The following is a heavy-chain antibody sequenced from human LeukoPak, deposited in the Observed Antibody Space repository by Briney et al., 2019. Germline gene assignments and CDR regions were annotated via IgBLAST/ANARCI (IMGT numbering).Heavy chain of an antibody. CDR1: GFTFSSYA. CDR2: ISYDGSNK. Sequence: TGGSLRLSCAASGFTFSSYAMHWVRQAPGKGLEWVAVISYDGSNKYYADSVKGRFTISRDNSKNTLYLQMNSLRAEDTAVYYCARPLGFWSGYYLGYWGQGTLVTVSS. J-gene: IGHJ4*02. CDR3: ARPLGFWSGYYLGY. D-gene: IGHD3-3*01. V-gene: IGHV3-30*04.